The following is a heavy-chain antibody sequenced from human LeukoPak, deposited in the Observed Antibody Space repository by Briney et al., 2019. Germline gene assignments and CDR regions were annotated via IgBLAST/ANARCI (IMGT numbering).Heavy chain of an antibody. CDR3: TNRLLESFPRNY. V-gene: IGHV4-34*01. D-gene: IGHD3-3*01. J-gene: IGHJ4*02. Sequence: SETLSLTCAVYGGSLSGDYWSWVRQPPGKGLEWIGEVNHRGNTNYSPSLKSRVTMSVVTSKKQFTLNLRSLTAADTAVYYCTNRLLESFPRNYWAQGTLVTVSS. CDR2: VNHRGNT. CDR1: GGSLSGDY.